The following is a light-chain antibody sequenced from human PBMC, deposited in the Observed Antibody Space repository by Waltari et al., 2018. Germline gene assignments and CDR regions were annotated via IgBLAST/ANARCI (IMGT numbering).Light chain of an antibody. CDR2: SND. Sequence: QSVLTQAPSVSGTPGQRVTISCSGNNSNIGSVPVNWYQQVPGRTPKLLIYSNDQRPSGVPDRFSGSKSGSSASLAISGLQSEDEADYYCATWDGRVNGVLFGGGTKLTVL. CDR3: ATWDGRVNGVL. CDR1: NSNIGSVP. J-gene: IGLJ2*01. V-gene: IGLV1-44*01.